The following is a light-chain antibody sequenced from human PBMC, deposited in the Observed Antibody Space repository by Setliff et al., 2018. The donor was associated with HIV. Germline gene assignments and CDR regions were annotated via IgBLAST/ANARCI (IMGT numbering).Light chain of an antibody. CDR1: SSDVGGYNY. CDR3: SSYGNSPYV. J-gene: IGLJ1*01. V-gene: IGLV2-14*03. Sequence: QSALTQPASVSGSPGQSITISCTGTSSDVGGYNYVSWYQQHPGKAPKLMIFDVSYRPSGVSNRFSGSKSGNTASLTISGLKADDEADYYCSSYGNSPYVFGTGTKVTVL. CDR2: DVS.